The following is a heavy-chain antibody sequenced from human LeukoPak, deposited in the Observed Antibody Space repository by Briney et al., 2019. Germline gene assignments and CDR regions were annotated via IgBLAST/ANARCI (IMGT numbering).Heavy chain of an antibody. CDR2: ISYDGSNK. Sequence: GGSLRLSCAASGFTFSSYAMHWVRQAPGKGLEWVAVISYDGSNKYYADSVKGRFTISRDNSKNTLYLQMNSLRAEDTAVYYCAKGIKVVPAAMDYWGQGTLVTVSS. CDR1: GFTFSSYA. CDR3: AKGIKVVPAAMDY. J-gene: IGHJ4*02. V-gene: IGHV3-30-3*01. D-gene: IGHD2-2*01.